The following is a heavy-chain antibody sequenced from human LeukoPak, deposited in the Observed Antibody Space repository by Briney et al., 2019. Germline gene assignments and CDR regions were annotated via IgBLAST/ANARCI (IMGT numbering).Heavy chain of an antibody. V-gene: IGHV3-15*01. CDR3: TTRGGSFSIFDY. CDR1: GFTFSDAW. J-gene: IGHJ4*02. Sequence: PGGSLRLSCAAFGFTFSDAWMSWVRQAPGKGLEWVGRIKSKTDGGTTDYAAPVKGRFTISRDDSKNTLYLQMNSLKTEVTAVYYCTTRGGSFSIFDYWGQGTLVTVSS. CDR2: IKSKTDGGTT. D-gene: IGHD1-26*01.